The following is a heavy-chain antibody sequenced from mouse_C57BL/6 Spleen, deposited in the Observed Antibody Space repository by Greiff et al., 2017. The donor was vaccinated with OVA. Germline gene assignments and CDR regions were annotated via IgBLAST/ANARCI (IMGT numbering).Heavy chain of an antibody. J-gene: IGHJ4*01. D-gene: IGHD2-5*01. CDR3: ARGGYSNGMDY. CDR1: GYSITSGYY. V-gene: IGHV3-6*01. Sequence: ESGPGLVKPSQSLSLTCSVTGYSITSGYYWNWIRQFPGNKLEWMGYISYDGSNNYNHSLKNRFSITRDTSKNQFFLKLNSVTTEDTATDYCARGGYSNGMDYWGQGTSVTVSS. CDR2: ISYDGSN.